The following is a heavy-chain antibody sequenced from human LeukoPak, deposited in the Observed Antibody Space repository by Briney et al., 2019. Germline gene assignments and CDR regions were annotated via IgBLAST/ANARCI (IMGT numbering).Heavy chain of an antibody. D-gene: IGHD6-13*01. Sequence: KTSETLSLTCTVSGGSISSYYWSWIRQPAGRAREWIGRIYTSGSTNYNPSLKSRVTMSVDTSKNQFSLKLSSVTAADTAVYYCARVGSAAAGLSYYYYMDVWGKGTTVTVSS. CDR2: IYTSGST. V-gene: IGHV4-4*07. CDR1: GGSISSYY. CDR3: ARVGSAAAGLSYYYYMDV. J-gene: IGHJ6*03.